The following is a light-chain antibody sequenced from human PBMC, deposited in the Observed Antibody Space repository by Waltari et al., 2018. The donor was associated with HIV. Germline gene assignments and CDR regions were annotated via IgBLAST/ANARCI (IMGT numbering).Light chain of an antibody. CDR1: TSNVGSYY. CDR3: ETWDSSLSAVV. Sequence: QSVLTQPPSVSAAPGQKVSISCSGSTSNVGSYYVSWYQQFPGAAPKLLIYEDKNRSSGIPDRFSGSKSGTSATLGITGLQPGDEADYYCETWDSSLSAVVFGGGTKLTVL. J-gene: IGLJ2*01. V-gene: IGLV1-51*01. CDR2: EDK.